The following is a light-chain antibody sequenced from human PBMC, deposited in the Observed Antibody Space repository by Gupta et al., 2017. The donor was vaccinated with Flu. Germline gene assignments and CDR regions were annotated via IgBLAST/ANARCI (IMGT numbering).Light chain of an antibody. CDR3: QTWVNGTWV. CDR2: QDY. V-gene: IGLV3-1*01. J-gene: IGLJ3*02. CDR1: TLGEKY. Sequence: SYELTQPSSVSVSPGQTATITCSGDTLGEKYVSWYRQRPGQSPVLVIYQDYRRPSEIPERLSGSNSGNAGTLTIAGTQALDEADYYCQTWVNGTWVFGGGTKLTVL.